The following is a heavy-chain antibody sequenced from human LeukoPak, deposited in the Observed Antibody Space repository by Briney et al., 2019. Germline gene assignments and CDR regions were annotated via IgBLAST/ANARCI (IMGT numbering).Heavy chain of an antibody. CDR3: ARNNRDGYNSAY. J-gene: IGHJ4*02. D-gene: IGHD5-24*01. CDR2: ISSSSSYI. CDR1: GFTFSRYA. V-gene: IGHV3-21*01. Sequence: PGGSLRLSCAASGFTFSRYAMHWVRQAPGKGLEWVSSISSSSSYIYYADSVKGRFTISRDNAKNSLYLQMNSLRAEDTAVYYCARNNRDGYNSAYWGQGTLVTVSS.